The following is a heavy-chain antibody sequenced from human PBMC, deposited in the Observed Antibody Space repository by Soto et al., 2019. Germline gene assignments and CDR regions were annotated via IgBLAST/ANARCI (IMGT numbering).Heavy chain of an antibody. CDR1: GYTFTSYA. CDR3: ARAHPITMIVVVQNWFDP. J-gene: IGHJ5*02. V-gene: IGHV1-3*01. Sequence: ASVKVSCKASGYTFTSYAMHWVRQAPGQRLEWMGWIYAGNGNTKYSQKFQGRVTITRDTSASTAYMELSSLRSEDTAVYYCARAHPITMIVVVQNWFDPWGQGTLVTVS. D-gene: IGHD3-22*01. CDR2: IYAGNGNT.